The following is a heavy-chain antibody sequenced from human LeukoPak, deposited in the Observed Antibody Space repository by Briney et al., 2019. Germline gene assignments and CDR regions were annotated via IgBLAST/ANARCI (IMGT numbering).Heavy chain of an antibody. V-gene: IGHV3-48*02. D-gene: IGHD7-27*01. CDR1: GFTFSTYS. J-gene: IGHJ4*02. Sequence: PGGSLRLSCAASGFTFSTYSMNWVRQAPGKGLEWVSYISGSSSTIYYADSVKGRFTISRDNAKNSLYLQMNSLRDEDTAVYYCASKVSDWGSFAYWGQGTLVTVSS. CDR2: ISGSSSTI. CDR3: ASKVSDWGSFAY.